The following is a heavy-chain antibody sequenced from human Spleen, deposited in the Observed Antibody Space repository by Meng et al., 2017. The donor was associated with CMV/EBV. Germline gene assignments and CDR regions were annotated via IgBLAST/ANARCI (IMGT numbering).Heavy chain of an antibody. CDR3: TTLTYYDFWSGYPIDY. CDR2: IKSKTDGGTT. CDR1: GFTFSDHY. V-gene: IGHV3-15*01. Sequence: LSLTCAASGFTFSDHYMDWVRQAPGKGLEWVGRIKSKTDGGTTDYAAPVKGRFTISRDDSKNTLYLQMNSLKTEDTAVYYCTTLTYYDFWSGYPIDYWGQGTLVTVSS. D-gene: IGHD3-3*01. J-gene: IGHJ4*02.